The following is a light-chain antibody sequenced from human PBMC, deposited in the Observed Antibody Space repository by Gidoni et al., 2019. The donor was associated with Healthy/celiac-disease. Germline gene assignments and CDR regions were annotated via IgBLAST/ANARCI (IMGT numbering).Light chain of an antibody. J-gene: IGKJ3*01. V-gene: IGKV3-20*01. Sequence: ELVLTQSPGTLSLSPGERATLSCRASQSVSSSYSAWYQQKPGQAPRLLIDGASSRATGIPDRFSGSGSGTDFTLTISRLEPEDFAVYYCQQYGSSPFTFGPGTKVDIK. CDR1: QSVSSSY. CDR3: QQYGSSPFT. CDR2: GAS.